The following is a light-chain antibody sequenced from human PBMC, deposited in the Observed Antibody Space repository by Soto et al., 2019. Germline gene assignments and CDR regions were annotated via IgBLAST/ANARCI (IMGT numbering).Light chain of an antibody. J-gene: IGKJ1*01. Sequence: EIVLTQSPGTLSLSPGQRATISCRASQSLSSSFLAWYQQKPGQAPRLIIYGASSRAAGIPDRFSGSGSGTDFTPTISLLEPEDFAVYYCHQFATTRSFGQGTKVDMK. CDR2: GAS. V-gene: IGKV3-20*01. CDR3: HQFATTRS. CDR1: QSLSSSF.